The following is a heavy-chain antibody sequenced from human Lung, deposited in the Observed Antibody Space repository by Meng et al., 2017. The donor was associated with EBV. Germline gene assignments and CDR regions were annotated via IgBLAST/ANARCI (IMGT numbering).Heavy chain of an antibody. J-gene: IGHJ4*02. Sequence: EEHLFEPAVASVKPGGSMRFACEAPGCHLSSYWTHWVRSAPGKGLVWVSRSTEDGAVTTYADSVKGRFTISRDNAKSTLYLQMNSLRAEDTAVYYCSRDLVGSADSWGQGTLVTVSS. V-gene: IGHV3-74*01. CDR2: STEDGAVT. CDR3: SRDLVGSADS. D-gene: IGHD2-8*02. CDR1: GCHLSSYW.